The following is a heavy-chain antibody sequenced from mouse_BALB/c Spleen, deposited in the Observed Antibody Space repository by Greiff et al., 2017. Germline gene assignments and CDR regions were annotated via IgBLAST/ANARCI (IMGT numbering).Heavy chain of an antibody. CDR2: INPGSGGT. CDR1: GYAFTNYL. J-gene: IGHJ3*01. V-gene: IGHV1-54*01. CDR3: ARSASYYDYDGFAY. D-gene: IGHD2-4*01. Sequence: VQVVESGAELVRPGTSVKVSCKASGYAFTNYLIEWVKQRPGQGLEWIGVINPGSGGTNYNEKFKGKATLTADKSSSTAYMQLSSLTSDDSAVYFCARSASYYDYDGFAYWGQGTLVTVSA.